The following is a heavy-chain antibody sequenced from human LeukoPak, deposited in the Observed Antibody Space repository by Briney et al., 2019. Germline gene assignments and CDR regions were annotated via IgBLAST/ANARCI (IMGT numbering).Heavy chain of an antibody. CDR3: ARSGEFSTLGNY. CDR1: GGSFSGNY. Sequence: SETLSLTCSVYGGSFSGNYWSWIRQPPGKGLEWIGEITDSGRSNYNPSLKSRVTVSVDTSKSQFSLKLTSVTAADTAVYYCARSGEFSTLGNYWGQGTLVTASS. J-gene: IGHJ4*02. D-gene: IGHD3-10*01. CDR2: ITDSGRS. V-gene: IGHV4-34*01.